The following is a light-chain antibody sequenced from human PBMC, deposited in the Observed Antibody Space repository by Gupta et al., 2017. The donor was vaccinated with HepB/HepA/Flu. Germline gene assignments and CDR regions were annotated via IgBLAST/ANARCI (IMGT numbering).Light chain of an antibody. V-gene: IGLV3-21*03. CDR2: DDS. Sequence: SYVLTQPPSVSVPPRNTARTTWGRDNIGDKSVHWYQQKPGQAPVLVLYDDSDRPSGIPERFSGSNSGNTATVTISRVEVGDEADYYCQVWDSNNDHVVFGGGTKLTVL. CDR1: NIGDKS. J-gene: IGLJ2*01. CDR3: QVWDSNNDHVV.